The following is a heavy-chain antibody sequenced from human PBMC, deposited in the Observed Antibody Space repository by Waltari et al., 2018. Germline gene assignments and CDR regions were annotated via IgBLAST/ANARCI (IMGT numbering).Heavy chain of an antibody. CDR2: IYTSGST. D-gene: IGHD3-10*01. J-gene: IGHJ2*01. CDR1: GGSISSGSYY. V-gene: IGHV4-61*09. CDR3: ARVRRYYGSGSGMFYFDL. Sequence: QVQLQESGPGLVKPSQTLSLTCTVSGGSISSGSYYWSWIRQPAGKGLEWIGYIYTSGSTNYNPSLKSRVTISVDTSKNQFSLKLSSVTAADTAVYYCARVRRYYGSGSGMFYFDLWGRGTLVIVSS.